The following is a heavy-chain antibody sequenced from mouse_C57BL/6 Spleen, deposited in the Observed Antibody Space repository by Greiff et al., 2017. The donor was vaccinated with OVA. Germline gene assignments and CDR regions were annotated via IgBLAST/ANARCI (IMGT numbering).Heavy chain of an antibody. CDR1: GYAFTNYL. CDR3: ARPYGSSSWFAY. Sequence: VQLQQSGAELVRPGTSVKVSCKASGYAFTNYLIEWVKQRPGQGLEWIGVINPGSGGTNYNEKFKGKATLTADKSSSPAYMQLSSLTSEDSAVYFCARPYGSSSWFAYWGQGTLVTVSA. D-gene: IGHD1-1*01. V-gene: IGHV1-54*01. CDR2: INPGSGGT. J-gene: IGHJ3*01.